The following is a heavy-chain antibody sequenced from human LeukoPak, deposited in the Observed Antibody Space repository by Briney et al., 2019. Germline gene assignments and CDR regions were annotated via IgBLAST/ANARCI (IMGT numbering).Heavy chain of an antibody. CDR1: GGSFSGYY. V-gene: IGHV4-34*01. Sequence: PSETLSLTCAVYGGSFSGYYWSWIRQPPGKGLEWIGEINHSGSTNYNPSLKSRVTISVDTSKNQFSLKLSSVTAADTAVYYCARRKVTMVRGVSYYYYYYYMDVWGKGTTVTISS. J-gene: IGHJ6*03. D-gene: IGHD3-10*01. CDR2: INHSGST. CDR3: ARRKVTMVRGVSYYYYYYYMDV.